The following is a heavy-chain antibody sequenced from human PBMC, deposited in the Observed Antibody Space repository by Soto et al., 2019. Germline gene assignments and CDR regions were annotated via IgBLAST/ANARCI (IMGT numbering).Heavy chain of an antibody. J-gene: IGHJ6*02. CDR1: GYTFSTYF. V-gene: IGHV1-46*01. CDR3: ARDYYERSGSSGYYYYGMDV. CDR2: INPSGGST. D-gene: IGHD3-22*01. Sequence: ASVKVSCKASGYTFSTYFVHWVRQAPGQGLEWMGIINPSGGSTTYTQKFQGRVTMTRDTSTSTVYMELSSLRSEDTAVYYCARDYYERSGSSGYYYYGMDVWGQGTTVTVSS.